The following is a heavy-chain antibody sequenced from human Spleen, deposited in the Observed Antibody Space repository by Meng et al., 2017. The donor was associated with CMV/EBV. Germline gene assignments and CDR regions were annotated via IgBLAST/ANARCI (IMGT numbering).Heavy chain of an antibody. D-gene: IGHD3-10*01. CDR2: MNPYSFNT. CDR1: GYTFTGHY. Sequence: ASVKVSCKASGYTFTGHYIHWVRQAPGQGLEWMGWMNPYSFNTGYAQKFQGRITMTRNTSISTAFMELTSLTAEDTAVYYCARGLQGSFFYGMDVWGQGTTVTVSS. V-gene: IGHV1-8*02. CDR3: ARGLQGSFFYGMDV. J-gene: IGHJ6*02.